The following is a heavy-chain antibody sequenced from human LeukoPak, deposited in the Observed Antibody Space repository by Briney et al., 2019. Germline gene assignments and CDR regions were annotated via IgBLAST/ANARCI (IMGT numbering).Heavy chain of an antibody. Sequence: GGSLRLSCAASGFTFSDYYMSWIRQAPGKGLEWVSYISSSGSTIYYADSVKGRFTISRDNTKNSLYLQMNSLRAEDTAVYYCAKRRGRGIAAAGTFDYWGQGTLVTVSS. V-gene: IGHV3-11*01. J-gene: IGHJ4*02. CDR2: ISSSGSTI. CDR3: AKRRGRGIAAAGTFDY. D-gene: IGHD6-13*01. CDR1: GFTFSDYY.